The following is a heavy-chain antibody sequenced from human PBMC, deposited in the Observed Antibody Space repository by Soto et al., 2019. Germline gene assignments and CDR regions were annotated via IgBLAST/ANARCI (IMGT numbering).Heavy chain of an antibody. CDR1: GFIFSNYV. CDR3: AMRPMQLRTLDY. J-gene: IGHJ4*02. Sequence: EVQLLDSGGGLVQPGGSLTLSCAASGFIFSNYVMSWVRQAPGKGLEWVSGISGTGDKTDYADSVKGRFTISRDNSKNTLDLQMNSLRGEDTAVYYSAMRPMQLRTLDYWAQGSLVTVSS. D-gene: IGHD1-7*01. V-gene: IGHV3-23*01. CDR2: ISGTGDKT.